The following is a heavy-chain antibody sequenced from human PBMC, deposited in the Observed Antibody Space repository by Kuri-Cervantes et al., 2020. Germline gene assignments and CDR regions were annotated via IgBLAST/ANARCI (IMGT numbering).Heavy chain of an antibody. J-gene: IGHJ4*02. CDR1: GFTFSDYY. V-gene: IGHV3-11*01. CDR3: ARVLDSWYLDY. Sequence: GESLKISCAASGFTFSDYYMSWIRQAPGKGLEWVSYISSSGSTIYYADSVKGRFTISRDNAKNSLYLQMNSLKAEDTAVYYCARVLDSWYLDYWGQGTLVTVSS. D-gene: IGHD2-21*01. CDR2: ISSSGSTI.